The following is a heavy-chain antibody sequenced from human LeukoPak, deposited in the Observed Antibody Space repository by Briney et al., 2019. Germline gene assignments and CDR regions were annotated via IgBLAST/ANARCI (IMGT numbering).Heavy chain of an antibody. D-gene: IGHD6-6*01. Sequence: SETLSLTCTVSGGSISSYYWSWIRQPPGKGLEWIGYIYYSGSTNYNPSLKSRVTISVDTSKNQFSLKLSSVTAADTAVYYCARQGGAGSSSSSGKFDYWGQGTLVTVSS. CDR3: ARQGGAGSSSSSGKFDY. CDR1: GGSISSYY. V-gene: IGHV4-59*01. CDR2: IYYSGST. J-gene: IGHJ4*02.